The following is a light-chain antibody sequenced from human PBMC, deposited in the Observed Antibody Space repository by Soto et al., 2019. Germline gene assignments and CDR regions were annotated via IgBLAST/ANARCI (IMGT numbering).Light chain of an antibody. CDR1: QSVSSNY. CDR2: GAS. Sequence: EIVLTQSPGTLSLSPGERATLSCRASQSVSSNYLAWFQQKPGQAPRLLIYGASSRATGIPDRISGSGSGTDFTLTISRLEPEDFAVYYCHQYKSSPFTFGPGTKVDIK. CDR3: HQYKSSPFT. V-gene: IGKV3-20*01. J-gene: IGKJ3*01.